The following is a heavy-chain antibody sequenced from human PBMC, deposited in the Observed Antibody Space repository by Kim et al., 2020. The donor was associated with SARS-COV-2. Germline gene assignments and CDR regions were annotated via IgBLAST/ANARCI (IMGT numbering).Heavy chain of an antibody. CDR2: N. CDR3: ARANIAARDFDY. Sequence: NYYAVSVKSRITINPDPSKNQFSLQLNSVTPEDTAVYYCARANIAARDFDYWGQGTLVTVSS. J-gene: IGHJ4*02. V-gene: IGHV6-1*01. D-gene: IGHD6-6*01.